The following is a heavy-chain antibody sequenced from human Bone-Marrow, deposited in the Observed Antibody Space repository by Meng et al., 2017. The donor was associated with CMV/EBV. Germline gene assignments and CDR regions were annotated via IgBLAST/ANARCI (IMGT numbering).Heavy chain of an antibody. D-gene: IGHD3-3*01. V-gene: IGHV3-7*03. Sequence: GESLKISCAASGFTFSNYWMTWVRQAPGKGLEWVANINQDGSEKYYVDSVKGRFTISRDNAKNSLYLQMNSLRTEDTALYYCVKEEKNKYFSGCYRNYGMDVWGQGTTVTVSS. CDR2: INQDGSEK. CDR3: VKEEKNKYFSGCYRNYGMDV. J-gene: IGHJ6*02. CDR1: GFTFSNYW.